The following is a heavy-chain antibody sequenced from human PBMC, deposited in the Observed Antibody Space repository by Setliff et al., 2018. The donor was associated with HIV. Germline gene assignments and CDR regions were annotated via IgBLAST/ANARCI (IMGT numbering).Heavy chain of an antibody. CDR1: GYSFTNSD. CDR2: ISAYSGNT. Sequence: ASVKVSCKASGYSFTNSDITWVRQASGQGLEWVGWISAYSGNTNYAQKLQGRVTMTTDTSTNTASMELRRLRSNDTAVYYCVTSEPYNSSPFHWGQGTLVTVSS. CDR3: VTSEPYNSSPFH. J-gene: IGHJ4*02. V-gene: IGHV1-18*01. D-gene: IGHD6-13*01.